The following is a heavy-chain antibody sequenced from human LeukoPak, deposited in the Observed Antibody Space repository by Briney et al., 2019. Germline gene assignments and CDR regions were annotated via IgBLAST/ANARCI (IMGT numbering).Heavy chain of an antibody. V-gene: IGHV4-59*01. CDR2: IYYSGST. CDR1: GGSLSSYY. D-gene: IGHD2-2*01. CDR3: ARWSGYASD. Sequence: SETLSLTCTVSGGSLSSYYWSWIRQPPGKGLEWIGYIYYSGSTNYNPSLRSGVTISIDTCKNQFSLKLSSVTAADTAVYYCARWSGYASDWGQGTLVTVSS. J-gene: IGHJ4*02.